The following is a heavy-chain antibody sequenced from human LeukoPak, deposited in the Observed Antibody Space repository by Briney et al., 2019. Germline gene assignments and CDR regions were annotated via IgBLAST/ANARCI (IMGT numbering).Heavy chain of an antibody. J-gene: IGHJ4*02. D-gene: IGHD2-15*01. CDR2: IKQDGSEK. V-gene: IGHV3-7*03. Sequence: GGSLRLSCAASGFTFSSHWMNWVRQAPGKGLEWVANIKQDGSEKYYVDSVKGRFTISRDNAKNSLYLQMNSLRTEDMALYYCAKDPRRYSSQGYYFDYWGQGTLVTVSS. CDR3: AKDPRRYSSQGYYFDY. CDR1: GFTFSSHW.